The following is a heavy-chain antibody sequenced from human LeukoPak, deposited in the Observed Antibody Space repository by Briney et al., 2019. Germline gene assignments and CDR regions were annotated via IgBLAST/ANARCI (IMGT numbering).Heavy chain of an antibody. Sequence: SETLSLTCTVSGGSISSYYWSWIRQPPGKGLEWIGYIYYSGSTNYNPSLKSRVSISVDTSKNQFSLKVSSVTAADTAVYYCARGRPAFTSSWYSALIDYWGQGTLVTVSS. CDR1: GGSISSYY. CDR2: IYYSGST. J-gene: IGHJ4*02. CDR3: ARGRPAFTSSWYSALIDY. V-gene: IGHV4-59*01. D-gene: IGHD6-13*01.